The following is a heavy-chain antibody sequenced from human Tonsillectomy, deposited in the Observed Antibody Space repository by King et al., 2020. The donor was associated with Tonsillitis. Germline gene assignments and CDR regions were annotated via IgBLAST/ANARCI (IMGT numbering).Heavy chain of an antibody. CDR3: ARGVRRGYSYGGGDAFDS. J-gene: IGHJ3*02. CDR2: IYYSGST. Sequence: QLQESGPGLVKPSETLSLTCTVSGGSISSSSYYWGWIRQPPGKGLEWIGSIYYSGSTYYNPSLKSRVTISVDTSKNQFSLKLSSVTAADTAVYYCARGVRRGYSYGGGDAFDSWGQGTMVTVSS. CDR1: GGSISSSSYY. V-gene: IGHV4-39*07. D-gene: IGHD5-18*01.